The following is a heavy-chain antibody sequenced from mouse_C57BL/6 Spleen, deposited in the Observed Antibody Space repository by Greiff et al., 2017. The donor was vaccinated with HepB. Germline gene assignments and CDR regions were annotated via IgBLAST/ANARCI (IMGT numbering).Heavy chain of an antibody. CDR1: GYTFTSYW. D-gene: IGHD1-1*02. V-gene: IGHV1-50*01. CDR3: ASRDYFLAY. CDR2: IDPSDSYT. Sequence: QVQLQQPGAELVKPGASVKLSCKASGYTFTSYWMQWVKQRPGQGLEWIGEIDPSDSYTNYNQKFKGKATLTVDTSSSPAYMQLSSLTSEDSAVYYCASRDYFLAYWGQGTLVTVSA. J-gene: IGHJ3*01.